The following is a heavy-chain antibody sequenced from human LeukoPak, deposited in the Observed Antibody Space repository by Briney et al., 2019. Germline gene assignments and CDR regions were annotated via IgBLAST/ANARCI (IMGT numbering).Heavy chain of an antibody. CDR2: INPNSGGT. CDR3: ARDPHTRYCSSTSCSGDY. Sequence: ASVTVSCKASGYTFTGYYMHWVRQAPGQGLEWMGWINPNSGGTNYAQKFQGRVTMTGDTSISTAYMELSRLRSDDTAVYYCARDPHTRYCSSTSCSGDYWGQGTLVTVSS. CDR1: GYTFTGYY. V-gene: IGHV1-2*02. D-gene: IGHD2-2*01. J-gene: IGHJ4*02.